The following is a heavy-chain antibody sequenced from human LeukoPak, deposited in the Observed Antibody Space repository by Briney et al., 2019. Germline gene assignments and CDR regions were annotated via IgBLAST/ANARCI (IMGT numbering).Heavy chain of an antibody. J-gene: IGHJ3*02. CDR3: AKGVSAAADDAFDI. CDR1: GFTFRNYG. D-gene: IGHD6-13*01. V-gene: IGHV3-30*18. CDR2: ISIDGSEK. Sequence: GGSLRLSCAASGFTFRNYGMHWVRRAPGKGLEWVAVISIDGSEKYYADSVKGRFTISRDNSKNTLYLQMNSLRGDDTAVYYCAKGVSAAADDAFDIWGQGTMVTVSS.